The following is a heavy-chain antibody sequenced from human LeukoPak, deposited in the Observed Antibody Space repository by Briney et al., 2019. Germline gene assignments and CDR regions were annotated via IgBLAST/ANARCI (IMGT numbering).Heavy chain of an antibody. V-gene: IGHV3-21*04. CDR3: ARGGRGSAAVVAPRSFDI. CDR1: GFTFSSYS. D-gene: IGHD3-22*01. Sequence: GGSLRLSCAASGFTFSSYSMNWVRQAPGKGLEWVSSISSSSSYIYYADSAKGRFTISRDNAKNSLYLQMNSLRAEDTALYYCARGGRGSAAVVAPRSFDIWGQGTMVTVSS. CDR2: ISSSSSYI. J-gene: IGHJ3*02.